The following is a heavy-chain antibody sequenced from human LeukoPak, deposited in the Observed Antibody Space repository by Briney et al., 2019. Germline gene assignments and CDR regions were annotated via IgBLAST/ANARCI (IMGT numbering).Heavy chain of an antibody. Sequence: SETLSLTCTVSGGSVSIGSYYWSWIRQPAGKGLEWIGRIYVGGSTDYNPSLKSRVTILKDMSKNQFSLKLSSVTAADTAVYYCARDGASIDDQYYGLDVWGQGTTVTVSS. CDR2: IYVGGST. J-gene: IGHJ6*02. V-gene: IGHV4-61*10. CDR3: ARDGASIDDQYYGLDV. D-gene: IGHD1-1*01. CDR1: GGSVSIGSYY.